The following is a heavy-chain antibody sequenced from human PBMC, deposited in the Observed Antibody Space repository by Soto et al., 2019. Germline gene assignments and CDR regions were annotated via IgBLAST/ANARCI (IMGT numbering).Heavy chain of an antibody. J-gene: IGHJ1*01. CDR2: IFDGGSA. Sequence: PGTPSLTNSGSGGTTTYYYWSWFRPAPGKGLEWLGYIFDGGSANYNHSLKSRVSFSLDKSQNQLSLKLTSVTGADTAIYYCVRVDGTPPVTGDYYYDAAEDWGPGTAVT. V-gene: IGHV4-59*12. CDR1: GGTTTYYY. D-gene: IGHD3-22*01. CDR3: VRVDGTPPVTGDYYYDAAED.